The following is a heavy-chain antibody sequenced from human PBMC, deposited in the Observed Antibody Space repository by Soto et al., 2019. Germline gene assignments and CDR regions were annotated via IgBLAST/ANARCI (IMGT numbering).Heavy chain of an antibody. D-gene: IGHD3-22*01. J-gene: IGHJ4*02. Sequence: QVQLVQSGAEVKKPGASVKVSCKASGYTFTSYYMHWVRQAPGQGLEWMGIINPSGGSTNYAQKFQGRVTMTRDTSTSTVYMELSSLRSEDTAVYYCARAGGSYDSSGYLAGWGQGTLVTVSS. CDR1: GYTFTSYY. CDR2: INPSGGST. V-gene: IGHV1-46*01. CDR3: ARAGGSYDSSGYLAG.